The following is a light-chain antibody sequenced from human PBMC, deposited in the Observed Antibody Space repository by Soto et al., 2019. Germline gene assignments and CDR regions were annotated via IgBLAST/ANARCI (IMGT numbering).Light chain of an antibody. CDR1: SSNIGNNY. Sequence: QSVLTQPPSVSAAPGQKVTISCSGSSSNIGNNYVSWYQQLPGTAPKLLIYDNNKRPSGIPDRFSGSQSGTSATLAITGLQTGDEVDYYCGTWYNSLSAWVFGGGTKLTVL. CDR3: GTWYNSLSAWV. CDR2: DNN. V-gene: IGLV1-51*01. J-gene: IGLJ3*02.